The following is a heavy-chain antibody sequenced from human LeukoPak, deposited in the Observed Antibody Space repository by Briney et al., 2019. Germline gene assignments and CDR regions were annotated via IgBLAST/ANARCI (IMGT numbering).Heavy chain of an antibody. D-gene: IGHD3-22*01. Sequence: SETLSLTCTVSGGSISSSSYYWGWIRQPPGKGLEWIGSIYYSGSTYYNPSLKSRVTISVDTSKNQFSLKLSSVTAADTAVYYCARGPYYYDSSGLLLLDYSDYWGQGTLVTVSS. CDR2: IYYSGST. V-gene: IGHV4-39*07. CDR3: ARGPYYYDSSGLLLLDYSDY. CDR1: GGSISSSSYY. J-gene: IGHJ4*02.